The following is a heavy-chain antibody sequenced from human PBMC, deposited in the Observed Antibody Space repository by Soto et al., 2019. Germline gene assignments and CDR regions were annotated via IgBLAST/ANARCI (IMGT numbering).Heavy chain of an antibody. D-gene: IGHD1-1*01. V-gene: IGHV4-61*01. J-gene: IGHJ6*02. CDR2: IYYSGST. CDR3: VRATGGMAV. Sequence: PSETLSLTCTVSGGSVSSGSYYWSWIRQPPGKGLEWIGYIYYSGSTNYNPSLKSRVTISVDTSKNQFSLKLSSVTAADTAVYYCVRATGGMAVWGQGTTVTVSS. CDR1: GGSVSSGSYY.